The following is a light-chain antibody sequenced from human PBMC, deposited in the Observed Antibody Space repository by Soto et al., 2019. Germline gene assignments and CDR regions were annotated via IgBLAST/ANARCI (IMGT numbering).Light chain of an antibody. V-gene: IGKV1-39*01. CDR3: QQSYSTPYT. J-gene: IGKJ2*01. Sequence: DVQMTQSPSSLSASVGDTVTITCRASRSITSYLNWYQHKPGKAPELLIFAASSLQTGVPSRFSGRGSGTHFTLTISSLQPEDFATYYCQQSYSTPYTFGQGTKLEIK. CDR1: RSITSY. CDR2: AAS.